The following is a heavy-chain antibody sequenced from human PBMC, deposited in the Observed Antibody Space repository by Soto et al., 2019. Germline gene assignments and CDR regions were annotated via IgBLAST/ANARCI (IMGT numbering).Heavy chain of an antibody. J-gene: IGHJ4*02. D-gene: IGHD1-26*01. V-gene: IGHV3-33*01. CDR1: RVTVWISG. Sequence: ATCRVTVWISGIAWLRQDPGKGLEWVAVKWFFASGGNEYYADSEKGRFAISRDDSKQTAYLEMKSLRAEDMAFYYCGRDPYSGARSDLDLWGQGTQVTVTS. CDR3: GRDPYSGARSDLDL. CDR2: KWFFASGGNE.